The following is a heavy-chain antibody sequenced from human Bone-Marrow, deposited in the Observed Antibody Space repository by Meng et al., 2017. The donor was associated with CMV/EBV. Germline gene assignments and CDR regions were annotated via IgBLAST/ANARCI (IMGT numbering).Heavy chain of an antibody. CDR1: GGTFSSYA. J-gene: IGHJ5*02. V-gene: IGHV1-2*02. CDR3: ASRYCSSTSCFP. Sequence: ASVKVSCKASGGTFSSYAISWVRQAPGQGLEWMGWINPNSGGTNYAQKFQGRVTMTRDTSISTAYMELSRLRSDDTAVYYCASRYCSSTSCFPWGQGTLVTVSS. D-gene: IGHD2-2*01. CDR2: INPNSGGT.